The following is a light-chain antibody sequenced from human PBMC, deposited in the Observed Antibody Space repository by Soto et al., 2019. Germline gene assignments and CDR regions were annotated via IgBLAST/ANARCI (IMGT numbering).Light chain of an antibody. CDR1: QGISSY. CDR2: AAS. J-gene: IGKJ1*01. CDR3: LQYNSYPWT. V-gene: IGKV1-9*01. Sequence: DIQLTQSPSFLSASVGDRFSIACRASQGISSYLAWYQQKPGKAPKLLIYAASTLQSGVPSRFSGSGSETEFTLSISSLQPDDFATYYCLQYNSYPWTFGHGTKVDIK.